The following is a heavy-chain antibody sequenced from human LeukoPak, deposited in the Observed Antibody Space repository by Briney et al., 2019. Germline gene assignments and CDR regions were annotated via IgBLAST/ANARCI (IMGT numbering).Heavy chain of an antibody. CDR2: VYPGDSDS. J-gene: IGHJ4*02. CDR3: ARLSRVATIKSLDY. V-gene: IGHV5-51*01. Sequence: GESLKISCKGSGYSFTNYWIGWVRQMPGKGLEWMGIVYPGDSDSRYSPSFQGQVTISADKSISTAYLQWSSLKASDTAMYYCARLSRVATIKSLDYWGQGTLVTVSS. D-gene: IGHD5-24*01. CDR1: GYSFTNYW.